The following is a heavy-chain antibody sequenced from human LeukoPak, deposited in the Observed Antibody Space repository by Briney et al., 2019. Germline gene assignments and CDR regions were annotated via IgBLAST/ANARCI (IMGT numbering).Heavy chain of an antibody. Sequence: GVSLRLFCAACGFTFSSYSMNWVREARGKGLEVVSTISSSSRSIYYADLEKGRFTISRDKAKNSLYQQMNSLTAEDTAVYYCAASAVDTAMDYFDYWGQGTLVTVSS. CDR1: GFTFSSYS. J-gene: IGHJ4*02. V-gene: IGHV3-21*01. CDR2: ISSSSRSI. D-gene: IGHD5-18*01. CDR3: AASAVDTAMDYFDY.